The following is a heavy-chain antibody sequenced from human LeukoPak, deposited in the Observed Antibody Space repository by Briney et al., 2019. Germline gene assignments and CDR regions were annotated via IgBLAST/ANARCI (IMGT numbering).Heavy chain of an antibody. Sequence: SETLSLTRTVSSGSISSYYWSWIRQPAGKGLEWIGRIYTSGSTDYNPSLKSRVTMSVDTSKNQFSLKLSSVTAADTAVYYCARDSGVLPYFDYWGQGTLVTVSS. CDR3: ARDSGVLPYFDY. J-gene: IGHJ4*02. V-gene: IGHV4-4*07. CDR1: SGSISSYY. D-gene: IGHD7-27*01. CDR2: IYTSGST.